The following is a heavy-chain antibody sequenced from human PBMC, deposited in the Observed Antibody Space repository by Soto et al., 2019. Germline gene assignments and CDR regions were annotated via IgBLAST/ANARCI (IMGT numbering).Heavy chain of an antibody. V-gene: IGHV4-59*01. CDR1: GGSISSYY. J-gene: IGHJ6*02. CDR3: ARDWGGAVAGRRSYYYYYGMDV. CDR2: IYYSVST. Sequence: PSETLSLTCTVSGGSISSYYWSWIRQPPGKGLEWIGYIYYSVSTNYNPSLKSRVTISVDTSKNQFSLKLSSVTAADTAVYYCARDWGGAVAGRRSYYYYYGMDVWGQGTTVTVSS. D-gene: IGHD6-19*01.